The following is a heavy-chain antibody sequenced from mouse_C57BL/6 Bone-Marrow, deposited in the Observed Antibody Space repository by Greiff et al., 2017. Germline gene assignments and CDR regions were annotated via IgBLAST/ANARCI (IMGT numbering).Heavy chain of an antibody. CDR2: IDPETGGT. CDR1: GYTFTDYE. Sequence: ESGAELVRPGASVTLSCKASGYTFTDYEMHWVKQTPVHGLEWIGAIDPETGGTAYNQKFKGKAILTADKSSSTAYMELRSLTSEDSAVYYCTSPYAMDYWGQGTSVTVSS. CDR3: TSPYAMDY. J-gene: IGHJ4*01. V-gene: IGHV1-15*01.